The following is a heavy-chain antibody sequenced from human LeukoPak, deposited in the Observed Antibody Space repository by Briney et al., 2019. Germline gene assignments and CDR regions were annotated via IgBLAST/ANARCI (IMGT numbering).Heavy chain of an antibody. CDR1: GGSFSGYY. CDR3: AREDRGVVVITTLGAFDI. Sequence: SETLSLTCAVYGGSFSGYYWSWIRQPPGKGLEWIGEINHSGSTNYNPSLKSRVTISVDTSKNQFSPKLSSVTAADTAVYYCAREDRGVVVITTLGAFDIWGQGTMVTVSS. D-gene: IGHD3-22*01. V-gene: IGHV4-34*01. CDR2: INHSGST. J-gene: IGHJ3*02.